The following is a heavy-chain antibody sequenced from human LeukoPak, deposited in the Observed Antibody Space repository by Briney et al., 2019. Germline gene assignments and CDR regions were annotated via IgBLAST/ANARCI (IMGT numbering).Heavy chain of an antibody. CDR3: ARPLGYCSDSRCPQSWFDP. D-gene: IGHD2-15*01. J-gene: IGHJ5*02. Sequence: PAETLSLTCAVSGGSFSGYYWTWIRQPPGKGLEWIGEINHSGRTNYNPSLKSRVIMSVDTSKNQFSLKLSSVTAADTAVYYCARPLGYCSDSRCPQSWFDPWGQGTLVTVSS. CDR2: INHSGRT. V-gene: IGHV4-34*01. CDR1: GGSFSGYY.